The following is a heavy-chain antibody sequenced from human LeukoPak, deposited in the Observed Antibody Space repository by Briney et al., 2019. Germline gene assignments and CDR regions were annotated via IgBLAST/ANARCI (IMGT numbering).Heavy chain of an antibody. D-gene: IGHD3-22*01. CDR1: GMVFSSYE. J-gene: IGHJ4*02. CDR2: ISSSGNTR. CDR3: ASAMLASDSSGYYTSDYLEH. Sequence: PGGSLRLSCTASGMVFSSYETFWVRQAPGKGLQWISYISSSGNTRKYADSVKGRFTISRDNAKKSLQLEMSGLRGDDSAIYYCASAMLASDSSGYYTSDYLEHWGQGTLVSVSS. V-gene: IGHV3-48*03.